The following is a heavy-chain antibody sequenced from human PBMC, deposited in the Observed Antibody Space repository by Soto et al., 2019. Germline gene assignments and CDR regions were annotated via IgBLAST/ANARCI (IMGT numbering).Heavy chain of an antibody. V-gene: IGHV4-59*08. Sequence: QVQLQESGPGLVKPSETLSLTCTVSGGSISSYYWSWIRQPPGKGLEWIGYIYYSGSTNYNPSLKHRVTISVDTSKNQFALKRSSVTAADTAVYYCARHGGGMATTANPDYWGQGTLVTVSS. CDR3: ARHGGGMATTANPDY. CDR1: GGSISSYY. D-gene: IGHD1-1*01. CDR2: IYYSGST. J-gene: IGHJ4*02.